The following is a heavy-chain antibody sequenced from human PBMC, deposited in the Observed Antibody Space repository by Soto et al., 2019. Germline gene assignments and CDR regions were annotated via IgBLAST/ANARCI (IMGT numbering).Heavy chain of an antibody. CDR3: AREGGESSDGLYYFDS. D-gene: IGHD3-16*01. CDR2: IYYSGNT. J-gene: IGHJ4*02. CDR1: GGSTSSDNY. V-gene: IGHV4-30-4*01. Sequence: LSLTCTVSGGSTSSDNYWSWIRQPPGKGLEWIGHIYYSGNTDYNPSLKSRLAISIDTSKNQFSLKLSSVTAADTAVYFCAREGGESSDGLYYFDSWGQGSLVTAPQ.